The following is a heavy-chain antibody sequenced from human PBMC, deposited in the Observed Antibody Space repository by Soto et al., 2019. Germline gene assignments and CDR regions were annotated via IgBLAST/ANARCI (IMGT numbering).Heavy chain of an antibody. CDR2: ISGSGGST. J-gene: IGHJ4*02. CDR3: AKGVEIVVVTAILDY. CDR1: GFTFSSYA. D-gene: IGHD2-21*02. V-gene: IGHV3-23*01. Sequence: GSLRLSCAASGFTFSSYAMSWVRQAPGKGLEWVSAISGSGGSTYYADSVKGRFTISRDNSKNTLYLQMNSLRAEDTAVYYCAKGVEIVVVTAILDYRAQGTLVPVSS.